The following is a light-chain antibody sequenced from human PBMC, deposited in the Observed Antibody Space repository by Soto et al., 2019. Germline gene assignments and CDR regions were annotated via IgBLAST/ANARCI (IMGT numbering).Light chain of an antibody. CDR1: QSVSSN. J-gene: IGKJ1*01. CDR3: HQYNSWPRT. Sequence: EIVMTQSTATLSVSPGERATLSCRASQSVSSNLAWYQQKPGQAPRLLIYGASTRATGIPARFSGSGSGTEFTLTISSLQSEDFAVYYCHQYNSWPRTFGQGTKVDIK. V-gene: IGKV3-15*01. CDR2: GAS.